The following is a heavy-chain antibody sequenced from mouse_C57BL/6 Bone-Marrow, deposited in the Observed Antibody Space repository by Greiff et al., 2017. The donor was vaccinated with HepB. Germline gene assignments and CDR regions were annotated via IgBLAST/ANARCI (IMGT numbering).Heavy chain of an antibody. Sequence: QVQLQQSGAELARPGASVKMSCKASGYTFTSYTMHWVKQRPGQGLEWIGYINPSSGYTNYNQKFKDKATLTVDKSSSTAYMQLSSLTSDDSAVYYCARSFRQRWLRVDYWGQGPTLTVSS. CDR2: INPSSGYT. CDR1: GYTFTSYT. CDR3: ARSFRQRWLRVDY. V-gene: IGHV1-4*01. J-gene: IGHJ2*01. D-gene: IGHD3-2*01.